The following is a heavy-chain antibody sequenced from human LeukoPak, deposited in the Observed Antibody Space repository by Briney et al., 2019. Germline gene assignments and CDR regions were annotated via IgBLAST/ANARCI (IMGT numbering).Heavy chain of an antibody. V-gene: IGHV3-23*01. D-gene: IGHD3-10*01. CDR2: ITGGAGST. Sequence: QPGGSPRLSCAASGFTFSSYAMSWVRQAPGKGLEWVSAITGGAGSTYYADSVKGRFTISRDNSKNTLYLQMNSLRAEDTAIYYCAKNVHTLVRGVAGSYYFDYWGQGTLVTVSS. J-gene: IGHJ4*02. CDR3: AKNVHTLVRGVAGSYYFDY. CDR1: GFTFSSYA.